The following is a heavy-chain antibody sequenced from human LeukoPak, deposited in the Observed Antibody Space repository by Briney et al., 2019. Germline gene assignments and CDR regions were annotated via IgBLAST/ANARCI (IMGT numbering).Heavy chain of an antibody. J-gene: IGHJ4*02. Sequence: IPSETLSLTYTVSGGSISSGDYYWSWIRQPPGKGLEWIGYIYYSGSTYYNPSLKSRVTMSIDTSKNQFSLKLSSVTAADAAVYYCARGTPRGTDNDYWGQGTLVTVSS. V-gene: IGHV4-30-4*01. D-gene: IGHD1-14*01. CDR3: ARGTPRGTDNDY. CDR1: GGSISSGDYY. CDR2: IYYSGST.